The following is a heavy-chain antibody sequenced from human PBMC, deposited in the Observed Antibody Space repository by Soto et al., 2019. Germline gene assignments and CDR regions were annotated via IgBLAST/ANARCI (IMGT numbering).Heavy chain of an antibody. CDR3: ARPESGGSRAAFDV. D-gene: IGHD2-15*01. CDR1: GYKFTTFW. Sequence: GESLKISCKASGYKFTTFWLNWVRQTPGKGLEWLGRIDPTDSFTNYSPPFEGHVTISVDRSISTAYLQWNSLQASDTAIYYCARPESGGSRAAFDVWGQGTTVTVSS. V-gene: IGHV5-10-1*01. CDR2: IDPTDSFT. J-gene: IGHJ3*01.